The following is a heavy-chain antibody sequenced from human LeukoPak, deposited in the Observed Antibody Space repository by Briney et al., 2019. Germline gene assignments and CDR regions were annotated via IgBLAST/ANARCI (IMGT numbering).Heavy chain of an antibody. D-gene: IGHD5-18*01. V-gene: IGHV1-69*04. J-gene: IGHJ3*02. CDR2: IIPILGIA. Sequence: ASVKVSCKASGGTFSSYAIIWVRQAPGQGLEWMGRIIPILGIANYAQKFQGRVTITADKSTSTAYMELSSLRSEDTAVYYCARDWGYSYGYETPGAFDIWGQGTMVTVSS. CDR1: GGTFSSYA. CDR3: ARDWGYSYGYETPGAFDI.